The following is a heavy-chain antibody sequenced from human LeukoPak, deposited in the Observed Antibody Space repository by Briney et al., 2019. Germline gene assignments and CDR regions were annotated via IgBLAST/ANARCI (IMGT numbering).Heavy chain of an antibody. CDR2: ISGSGGST. J-gene: IGHJ4*02. CDR1: GFTFSSYA. Sequence: GGSLRLSCAASGFTFSSYAMSWVRQAPGKGLEWVSAISGSGGSTYYADSVKGRFTISRDNSKNTLYLQMNSLRAEDTAVYYWAKAFDMIVAYYFDYWGQGTLVTVSS. D-gene: IGHD3-22*01. V-gene: IGHV3-23*01. CDR3: AKAFDMIVAYYFDY.